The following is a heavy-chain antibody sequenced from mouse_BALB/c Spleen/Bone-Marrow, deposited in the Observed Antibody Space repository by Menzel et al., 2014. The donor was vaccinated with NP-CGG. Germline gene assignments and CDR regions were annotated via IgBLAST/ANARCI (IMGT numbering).Heavy chain of an antibody. J-gene: IGHJ4*01. CDR1: SYTFTDYA. Sequence: QVQLQQSGPELVRPGVSVKISCKGSSYTFTDYAMHWVKQSHAKSLEWIGVISTYYGNTNYNQKFKGKATMTVDKSSSTAYMELARLTSEDSAVYYCATGDYDYAMDYWGQGTSVTVSS. CDR3: ATGDYDYAMDY. V-gene: IGHV1-67*01. CDR2: ISTYYGNT. D-gene: IGHD2-4*01.